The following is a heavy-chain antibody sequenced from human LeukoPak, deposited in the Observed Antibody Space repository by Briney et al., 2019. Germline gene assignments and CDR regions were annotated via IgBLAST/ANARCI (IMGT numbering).Heavy chain of an antibody. CDR2: IASDGSST. CDR3: ARGRPHGNDY. Sequence: GGSLRLSCAASGFTFSSYWMNWVRHAPGEGLVWVSRIASDGSSTTYADSVKGRFSISRDNAKNTLYLQMNSLRVEDTAVYYCARGRPHGNDYWGQGTLVTVSS. J-gene: IGHJ4*02. V-gene: IGHV3-74*01. CDR1: GFTFSSYW. D-gene: IGHD4-23*01.